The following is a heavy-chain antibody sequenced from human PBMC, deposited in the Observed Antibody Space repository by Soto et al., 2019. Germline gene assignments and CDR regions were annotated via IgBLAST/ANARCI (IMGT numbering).Heavy chain of an antibody. J-gene: IGHJ4*02. D-gene: IGHD6-6*01. Sequence: SVRLSHSCPVAHVAIRDFYWSWIRHPPGKGLEWIGYIYYSGSTNYNPSLKSRVTISVDTSKNQFSLNLRSMSPADTAVYYCARVGGLAARTFDYWGPGTLV. CDR1: HVAIRDFY. CDR3: ARVGGLAARTFDY. V-gene: IGHV4-59*01. CDR2: IYYSGST.